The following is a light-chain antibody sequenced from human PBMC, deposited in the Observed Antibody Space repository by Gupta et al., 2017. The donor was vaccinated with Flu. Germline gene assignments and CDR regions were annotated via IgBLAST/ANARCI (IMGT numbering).Light chain of an antibody. Sequence: QSALAQPPAASGTPGQRVTISCSGSSSDVGSNAVHWYQQVPGTTPKHLIVDNDPRPPGGPDRFSVSNSGASDSLAITGLQTEEEAEYDCCGWDESRNANDVFGTGTKFTVL. V-gene: IGLV1-44*01. J-gene: IGLJ1*01. CDR1: SSDVGSNA. CDR2: DND. CDR3: CGWDESRNANDV.